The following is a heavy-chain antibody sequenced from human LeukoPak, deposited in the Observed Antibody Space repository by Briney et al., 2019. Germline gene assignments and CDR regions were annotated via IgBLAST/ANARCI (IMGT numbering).Heavy chain of an antibody. Sequence: GGSLRLSCAASGFSISTYWIHWVRQAPGQGLVWVSRINPDGSTTYYADSVKGRITISRDNAKNTLYLQMNSLRAEDTAVYYCVRGVADSYGQFDNWGQGTLVTVSS. CDR3: VRGVADSYGQFDN. V-gene: IGHV3-74*01. CDR1: GFSISTYW. J-gene: IGHJ4*02. D-gene: IGHD3-10*01. CDR2: INPDGSTT.